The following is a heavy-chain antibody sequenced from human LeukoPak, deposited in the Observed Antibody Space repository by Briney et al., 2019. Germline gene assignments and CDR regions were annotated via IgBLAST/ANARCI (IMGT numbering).Heavy chain of an antibody. J-gene: IGHJ4*02. D-gene: IGHD5-24*01. V-gene: IGHV4-4*07. Sequence: SETLSLTCTVSGGSISSYYWSWIRQPAGKGLEWIGRIYTSGSTNYNPSLKSRVTMSVDTSKNQFSLKLSSVTAADTAVYYCARVRRRDGYTFFDYWGQGTLVTVSS. CDR1: GGSISSYY. CDR2: IYTSGST. CDR3: ARVRRRDGYTFFDY.